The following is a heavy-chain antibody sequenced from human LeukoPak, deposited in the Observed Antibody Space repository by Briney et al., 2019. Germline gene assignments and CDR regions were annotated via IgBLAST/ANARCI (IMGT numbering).Heavy chain of an antibody. Sequence: SETLSLTCAVYGGSFSGYYWSWIRQPPGKGLEWIGEINHRGSTNYSPSLKSRVTISVDTSKNQFSLKLSSVTAADTAVYYCARGLVWWIQLWRQKYYFDYWGQGTLVTVSS. V-gene: IGHV4-34*01. D-gene: IGHD5-18*01. CDR2: INHRGST. J-gene: IGHJ4*02. CDR1: GGSFSGYY. CDR3: ARGLVWWIQLWRQKYYFDY.